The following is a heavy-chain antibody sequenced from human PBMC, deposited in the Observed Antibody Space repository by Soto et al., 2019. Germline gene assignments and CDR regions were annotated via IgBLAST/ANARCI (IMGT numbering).Heavy chain of an antibody. CDR2: IYSGGST. CDR1: GFTVSSNY. D-gene: IGHD1-1*01. Sequence: GGSLRLSCAASGFTVSSNYMSWVRQAPGKGLEWVSVIYSGGSTYYADSVKGRFTISRDNSKNTLYLQMNSLRAEDTAVYYCARVLRSNWRPYYYYYMDVWGKGTTVTVSS. CDR3: ARVLRSNWRPYYYYYMDV. J-gene: IGHJ6*03. V-gene: IGHV3-66*01.